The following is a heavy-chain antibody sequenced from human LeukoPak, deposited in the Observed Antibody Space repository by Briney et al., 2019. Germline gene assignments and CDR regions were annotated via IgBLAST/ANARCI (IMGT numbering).Heavy chain of an antibody. CDR1: GFPFSNYW. D-gene: IGHD4-17*01. V-gene: IGHV3-74*01. CDR2: IKSDGSRT. CDR3: ASHGDYAGY. Sequence: GGSLRLSCAASGFPFSNYWMHWVRQAPGKGLAWVSLIKSDGSRTSYAGSVKGRFTISRDNAKNTLYLQMSSLRAEDTAVYYCASHGDYAGYWGQGTLVTVSS. J-gene: IGHJ4*02.